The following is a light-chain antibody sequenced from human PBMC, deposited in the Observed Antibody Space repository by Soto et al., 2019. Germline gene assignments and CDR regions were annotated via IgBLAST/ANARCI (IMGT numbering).Light chain of an antibody. CDR1: SIDVGAYNY. Sequence: QSVLTQPASVSGSPGQSITISCTGTSIDVGAYNYVSWYQQHPGKAPKLLIYDVDTRPSGISNRFSASKSANTASLTISGLQAEDEADYYCTSFSIFSTVLFGGGTKLTVL. CDR3: TSFSIFSTVL. V-gene: IGLV2-14*03. J-gene: IGLJ2*01. CDR2: DVD.